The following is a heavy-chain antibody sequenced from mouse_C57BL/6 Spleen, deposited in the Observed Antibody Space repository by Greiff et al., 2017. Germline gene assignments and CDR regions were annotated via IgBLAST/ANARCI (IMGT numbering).Heavy chain of an antibody. CDR2: IDPNSGGT. Sequence: VKLQQPGAELVKPGASVKLSCKASGYTFTSYWMHWVKQRPGRGLEWIGRIDPNSGGTKYNEKFKSKATLTVDKPSSTAYMQLSSLTSEDSAVYYCARSVGYDWFAYWGQGTLVTVSA. CDR1: GYTFTSYW. V-gene: IGHV1-72*01. J-gene: IGHJ3*01. CDR3: ARSVGYDWFAY. D-gene: IGHD2-2*01.